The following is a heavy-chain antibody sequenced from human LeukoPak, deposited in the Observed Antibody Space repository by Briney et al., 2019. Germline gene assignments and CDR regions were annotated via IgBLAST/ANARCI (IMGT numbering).Heavy chain of an antibody. Sequence: GGSLRLSCAASGFTFSDYHMNWIRQAPGKGLEWVSYISSSSIYTNHADSVKGRFTISRDNTKNSLYLQMNGLRAEDTAVYYCATAPNYSSSRLPFDYWGQGALVTVSS. D-gene: IGHD6-13*01. CDR1: GFTFSDYH. V-gene: IGHV3-11*06. CDR2: ISSSSIYT. J-gene: IGHJ4*02. CDR3: ATAPNYSSSRLPFDY.